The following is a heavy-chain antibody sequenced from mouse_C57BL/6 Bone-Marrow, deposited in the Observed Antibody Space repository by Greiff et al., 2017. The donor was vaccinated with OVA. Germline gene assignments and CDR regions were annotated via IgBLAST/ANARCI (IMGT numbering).Heavy chain of an antibody. V-gene: IGHV2-2*01. CDR2: IWSGGIT. D-gene: IGHD2-4*01. CDR3: ARYDYDGDYAMDY. Sequence: QVHVKQSGPGLVQPSQSLSITCTVSGFSLTSYGVHWVRQSPGKGLEWLGVIWSGGITDYNAAFISRLSISKDNSKSQVFFKMNSLQADDTAIYYCARYDYDGDYAMDYWGQGTSVTVSS. J-gene: IGHJ4*01. CDR1: GFSLTSYG.